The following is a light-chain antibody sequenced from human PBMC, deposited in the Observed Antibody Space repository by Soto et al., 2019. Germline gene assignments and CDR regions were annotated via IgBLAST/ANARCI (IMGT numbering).Light chain of an antibody. Sequence: EVVMTQSPATLSVSPGEGATLSCRASQSVTSNYLAWYQQKPGKAPRLLIHGISNRATGVPDRFSGSGSGTDFTLTISRLEPEDFAVYYCQQYGSSLPITFGQGTQLEIK. J-gene: IGKJ5*01. CDR1: QSVTSNY. CDR2: GIS. CDR3: QQYGSSLPIT. V-gene: IGKV3-20*01.